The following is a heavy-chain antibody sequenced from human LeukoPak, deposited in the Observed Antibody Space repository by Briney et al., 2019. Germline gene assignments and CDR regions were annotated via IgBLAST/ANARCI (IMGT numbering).Heavy chain of an antibody. Sequence: PSETLSLTCTVSGGSIYSSSYYWGWIRQPPGKGLEWIGSIYHSGSTYYNPSLKSRVTISVDTSKNQFSLKLSSVTAADTAVYYCARGPSFDYWGQGTLVTVSS. CDR2: IYHSGST. J-gene: IGHJ4*02. CDR3: ARGPSFDY. CDR1: GGSIYSSSYY. V-gene: IGHV4-39*07.